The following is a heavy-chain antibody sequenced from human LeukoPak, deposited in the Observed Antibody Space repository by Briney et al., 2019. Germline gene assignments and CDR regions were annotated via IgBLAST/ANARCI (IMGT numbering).Heavy chain of an antibody. CDR3: ARVAYYYGSGNSNWFDP. CDR1: GGSISSYY. Sequence: SETLSLTCTVSGGSISSYYWSWIRQPPGKGLEWIGYIYYSGSTNYNPSLKSRVTISVDTSKNQFSLRLSSVTAADTAVYYCARVAYYYGSGNSNWFDPWGQGTLVTVSS. CDR2: IYYSGST. J-gene: IGHJ5*02. D-gene: IGHD3-10*01. V-gene: IGHV4-59*01.